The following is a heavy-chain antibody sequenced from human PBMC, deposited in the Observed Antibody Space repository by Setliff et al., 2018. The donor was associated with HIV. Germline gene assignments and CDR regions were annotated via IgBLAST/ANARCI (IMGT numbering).Heavy chain of an antibody. CDR2: INPSGGST. Sequence: ASVKVSCKASGYTFTTYYIHYLRQAPGQGPEWMGIINPSGGSTSYPQKFQGRVTMTGDTSTSTVYMELSSLRSDDTAVYYCASSITLNYDVLSGLRAPLGYWGQGTLVTVSS. J-gene: IGHJ4*02. CDR1: GYTFTTYY. V-gene: IGHV1-46*01. D-gene: IGHD3-3*01. CDR3: ASSITLNYDVLSGLRAPLGY.